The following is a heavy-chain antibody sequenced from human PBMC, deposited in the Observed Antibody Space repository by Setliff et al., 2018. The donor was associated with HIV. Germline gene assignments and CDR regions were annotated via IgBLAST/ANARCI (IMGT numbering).Heavy chain of an antibody. Sequence: ASVKVSCKASGYTFTTYYVHWVRQAPGQGLEWMGILNPSGDSTAYAQQFQGRVTMTRDTSTSTVYMELSSLRSEDTAAYYCARGGYHGFGSYGDYWGQGTLVTVSS. CDR3: ARGGYHGFGSYGDY. J-gene: IGHJ4*02. CDR1: GYTFTTYY. V-gene: IGHV1-46*01. D-gene: IGHD3-10*01. CDR2: LNPSGDST.